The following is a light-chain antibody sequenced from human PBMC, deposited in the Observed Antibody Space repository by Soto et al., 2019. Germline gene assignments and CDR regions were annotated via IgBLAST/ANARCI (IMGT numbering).Light chain of an antibody. CDR3: GTWDGSLSADV. Sequence: QSVLTQPPSVSAAPGQTVTISCSGSSSNIGNNYVSWYQQVPGTAPKLLIYDNNKRPSGIPDRFSGSKSGTSATLGITGLQTGDEADYYCGTWDGSLSADVFGTGTKVTVL. CDR1: SSNIGNNY. V-gene: IGLV1-51*01. CDR2: DNN. J-gene: IGLJ1*01.